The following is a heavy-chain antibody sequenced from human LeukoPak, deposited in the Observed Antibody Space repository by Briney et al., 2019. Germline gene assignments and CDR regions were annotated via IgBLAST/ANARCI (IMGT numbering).Heavy chain of an antibody. CDR2: ISSSSSYI. CDR3: ARGGHSGYDY. V-gene: IGHV3-21*01. J-gene: IGHJ4*02. CDR1: GFTFSSYS. Sequence: GGSLRLSCAASGFTFSSYSMTWVRQAPGKGLEWVSSISSSSSYIYYADSVKGRFTISRDNAKNSLYLQMNSLRAEDTAVYYCARGGHSGYDYWGRGTLVTVSS. D-gene: IGHD5-12*01.